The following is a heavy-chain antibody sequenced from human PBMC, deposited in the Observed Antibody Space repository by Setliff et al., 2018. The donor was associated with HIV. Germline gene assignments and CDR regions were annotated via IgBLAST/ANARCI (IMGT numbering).Heavy chain of an antibody. J-gene: IGHJ4*02. CDR2: INHSGST. CDR3: ARVPRQLLQGAAAYFDY. D-gene: IGHD5-18*01. V-gene: IGHV4-34*01. CDR1: GGSFSGYY. Sequence: PSETLSLTCAVYGGSFSGYYWTWIRQPPGKGLEWIGEINHSGSTNYNPSLKSRVTISVDTSKNQFSLKLSSVTAADTAVYYCARVPRQLLQGAAAYFDYWGQGTLVTVSS.